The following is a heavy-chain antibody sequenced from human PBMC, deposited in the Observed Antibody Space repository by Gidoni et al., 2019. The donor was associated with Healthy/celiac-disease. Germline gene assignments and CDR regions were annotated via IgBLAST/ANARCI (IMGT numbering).Heavy chain of an antibody. CDR2: IIPIFGKA. V-gene: IGHV1-69*01. J-gene: IGHJ6*02. CDR3: ARTRYSYGYTYYYYGMDV. CDR1: GGTFSSYA. Sequence: QVQLVQSGAEVKKPGASVTVSCKASGGTFSSYAISWVRQAPGQGLEWMGGIIPIFGKANYAKKFQGRVTITADESTSTAYMELSSLRAEDTAVYYCARTRYSYGYTYYYYGMDVWGQGTTVTVS. D-gene: IGHD5-18*01.